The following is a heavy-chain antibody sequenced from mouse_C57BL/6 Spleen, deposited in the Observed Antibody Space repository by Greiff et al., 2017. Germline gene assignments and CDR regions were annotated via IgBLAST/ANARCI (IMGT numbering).Heavy chain of an antibody. D-gene: IGHD1-1*01. CDR1: GYAFSSSW. V-gene: IGHV1-82*01. CDR2: IYPGDGDT. J-gene: IGHJ1*03. Sequence: LVESGPELVKPGASVKISCKASGYAFSSSWMNWVKQRPGKGLEWIGRIYPGDGDTNYNGKFKGKATLTADKSSSTAYMQLSSLTSEDSAVYFCAREDYYGSSWYFDVWGTGTTVTVSS. CDR3: AREDYYGSSWYFDV.